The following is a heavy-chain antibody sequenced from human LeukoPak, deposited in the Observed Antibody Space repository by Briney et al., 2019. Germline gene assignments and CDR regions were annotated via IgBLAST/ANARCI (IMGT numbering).Heavy chain of an antibody. CDR1: GGTFSSYA. V-gene: IGHV1-69*01. Sequence: SVKVSCKASGGTFSSYAISWVRQAPGQGLEWMGGIIPIFGTANYAQKFQGRVTITADESTSTAYMELSSLRSDDTAVYYCARGLDYYDGTGYRSYWYLDLWGRGTLVAVSS. CDR2: IIPIFGTA. CDR3: ARGLDYYDGTGYRSYWYLDL. D-gene: IGHD3-22*01. J-gene: IGHJ2*01.